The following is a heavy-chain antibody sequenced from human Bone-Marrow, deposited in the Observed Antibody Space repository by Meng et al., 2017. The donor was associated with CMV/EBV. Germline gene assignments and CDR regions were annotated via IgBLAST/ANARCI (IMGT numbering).Heavy chain of an antibody. CDR1: GFTFSSYA. CDR3: AKGTKSSYCSSTSCYPYYFDY. J-gene: IGHJ4*02. Sequence: GGSLRLSCAASGFTFSSYAMSWVRQAPGKGLEWVSVIYSGGSSTYYADSVKGRFTISRDNSKNTLYLQINSLRAEDTAVYYCAKGTKSSYCSSTSCYPYYFDYWGQGTLVTVSS. D-gene: IGHD2-2*01. V-gene: IGHV3-23*03. CDR2: IYSGGSST.